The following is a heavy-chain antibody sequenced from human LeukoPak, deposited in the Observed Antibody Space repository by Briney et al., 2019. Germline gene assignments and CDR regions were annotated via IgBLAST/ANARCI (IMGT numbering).Heavy chain of an antibody. CDR2: IIPILGIA. J-gene: IGHJ6*03. Sequence: ASVKVSCKASGGTFSSYTISWVRQAPGQGLEWMGGIIPILGIANYAQKFQGRVTITADKSTSTAYMELSSLRSEDTAVYYCARGICSGGSCYSRYYYYYMDVWGKGTTVTVSS. CDR3: ARGICSGGSCYSRYYYYYMDV. V-gene: IGHV1-69*02. CDR1: GGTFSSYT. D-gene: IGHD2-15*01.